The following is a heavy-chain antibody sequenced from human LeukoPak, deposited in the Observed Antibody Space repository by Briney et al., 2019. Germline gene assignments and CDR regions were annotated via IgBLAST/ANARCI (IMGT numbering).Heavy chain of an antibody. V-gene: IGHV3-23*01. CDR1: GFTFSSHA. Sequence: GGSLRLSCAASGFTFSSHAMSWVRQAPGKGLGWVSAISDSGGSTYYADSVKGRFTISRDNSKNTLYLQMNSLRAEDTAVYYCAKGGHSGYDSGGYFDYWGQGTLVTVSS. CDR2: ISDSGGST. J-gene: IGHJ4*02. D-gene: IGHD5-12*01. CDR3: AKGGHSGYDSGGYFDY.